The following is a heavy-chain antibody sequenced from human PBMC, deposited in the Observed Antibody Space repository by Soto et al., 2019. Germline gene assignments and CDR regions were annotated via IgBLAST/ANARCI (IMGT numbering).Heavy chain of an antibody. CDR1: GYSFTSYW. CDR2: IYPGDSDT. CDR3: ARDHYYDSSGYLRVGMDV. J-gene: IGHJ6*02. D-gene: IGHD3-22*01. Sequence: GESLKISCKGSGYSFTSYWIGWARQMPGKGLEWMGIIYPGDSDTRYSPSFQGQVTISADKSISTAYLQWSSLKASDTAMYYCARDHYYDSSGYLRVGMDVWGQGTTVTVPS. V-gene: IGHV5-51*01.